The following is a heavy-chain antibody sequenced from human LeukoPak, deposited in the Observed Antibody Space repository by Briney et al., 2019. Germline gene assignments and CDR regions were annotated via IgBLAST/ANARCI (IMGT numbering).Heavy chain of an antibody. D-gene: IGHD3-10*01. CDR3: TKWSGLGDD. V-gene: IGHV3-23*01. Sequence: GGSLRLSCAASGFTLSSYAMSWVRQAPGKGLEWVSAISGSGGSTYYADSVKGRFTISRDNSKNTLYLQMNSLRPEDTAVYYCTKWSGLGDDWGQGTLVTVSS. J-gene: IGHJ4*02. CDR2: ISGSGGST. CDR1: GFTLSSYA.